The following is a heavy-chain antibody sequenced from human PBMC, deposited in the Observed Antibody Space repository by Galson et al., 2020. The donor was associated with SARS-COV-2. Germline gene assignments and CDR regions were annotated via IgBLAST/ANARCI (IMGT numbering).Heavy chain of an antibody. CDR2: FDPEDGET. J-gene: IGHJ5*02. Sequence: GESLKISCKVSGYTLTELSMHWVRQAPGKGLEWMGGFDPEDGETIYAQKFQGRVTMTEDTSTDTAYMELSSLRSEDTAVYYCATSSGSYRGGWFDPWGQGTLVTVSS. D-gene: IGHD3-10*01. CDR1: GYTLTELS. V-gene: IGHV1-24*01. CDR3: ATSSGSYRGGWFDP.